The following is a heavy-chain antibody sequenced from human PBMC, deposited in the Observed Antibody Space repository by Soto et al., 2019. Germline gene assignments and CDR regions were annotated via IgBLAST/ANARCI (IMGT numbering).Heavy chain of an antibody. Sequence: ASVKVSCKASVYTFPRYAMKWVRLAPGQSPEWMGWINAGNGNTKYSQRFQGRVTITRDTSASTAYMELSSLTSEDTAVYYCARRGALTSYYYGYYFDYWGQGSLVTVSS. CDR2: INAGNGNT. CDR3: ARRGALTSYYYGYYFDY. V-gene: IGHV1-3*01. CDR1: VYTFPRYA. J-gene: IGHJ4*02. D-gene: IGHD3-9*01.